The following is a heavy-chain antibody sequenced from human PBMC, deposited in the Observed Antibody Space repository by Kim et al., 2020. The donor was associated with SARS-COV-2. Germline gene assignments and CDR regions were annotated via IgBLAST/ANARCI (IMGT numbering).Heavy chain of an antibody. CDR1: GGSISSTISS. CDR2: IFPGGKT. J-gene: IGHJ6*01. Sequence: SETLSLTCTVSGGSISSTISSWAWIRQPPGKGLEWIGSIFPGGKTSHNPSLRSRVNISVDTSKSQVCLRLSEVTAADTAVFYCARVVKGIDYYFAMDVWG. V-gene: IGHV4-39*07. CDR3: ARVVKGIDYYFAMDV.